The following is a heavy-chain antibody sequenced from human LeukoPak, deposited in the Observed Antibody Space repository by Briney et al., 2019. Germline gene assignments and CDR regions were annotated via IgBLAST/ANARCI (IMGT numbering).Heavy chain of an antibody. J-gene: IGHJ4*02. Sequence: GASVKVSCKVSGNSLSELSIQLVRQAPGKGLECLGGFDPEEAKMVYAQNFQGRVTMTEDTSTQTAYMELSGLTSDDTAVYYCTTRSGDFWSGFVNWGQGTLVTVSS. V-gene: IGHV1-24*01. CDR1: GNSLSELS. D-gene: IGHD3-3*01. CDR2: FDPEEAKM. CDR3: TTRSGDFWSGFVN.